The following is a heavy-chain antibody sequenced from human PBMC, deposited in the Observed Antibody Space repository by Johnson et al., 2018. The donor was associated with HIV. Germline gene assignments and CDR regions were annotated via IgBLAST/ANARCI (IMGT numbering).Heavy chain of an antibody. V-gene: IGHV3-30*04. J-gene: IGHJ3*02. CDR3: ARDFMYAFDI. CDR2: ISYDGSTK. Sequence: VQLVESGGGVVQPGRSLRLSCAASGFTFSSYAMHWVRQAPGKGLEWVAVISYDGSTKYYADSVKGRFTISRDNSKNTLYLQMNSLRAEDTAVYYCARDFMYAFDIWGQGTMVTVSS. CDR1: GFTFSSYA. D-gene: IGHD3-10*02.